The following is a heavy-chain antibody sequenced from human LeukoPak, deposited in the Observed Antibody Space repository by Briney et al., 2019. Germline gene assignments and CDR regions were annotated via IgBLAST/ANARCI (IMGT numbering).Heavy chain of an antibody. CDR2: FDPEDGET. D-gene: IGHD4-11*01. CDR3: AREDFSNYLNNAFDI. Sequence: ASVKVSCKVSGYTLTELSMHWVRQAPGKGLEWMGGFDPEDGETIYAQNFQGRVTITTDESTSVIYMELSSLRSDDTAMYYCAREDFSNYLNNAFDIWGQGTMVTVSS. J-gene: IGHJ3*02. CDR1: GYTLTELS. V-gene: IGHV1-24*01.